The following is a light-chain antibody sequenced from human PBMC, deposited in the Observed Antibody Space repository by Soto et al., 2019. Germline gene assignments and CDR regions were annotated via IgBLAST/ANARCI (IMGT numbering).Light chain of an antibody. V-gene: IGKV1-39*01. J-gene: IGKJ1*01. Sequence: DIQMTQSPSSLSASVEDRVIITCRASQSISNHLNWYQQKPGKAPKLLIFAASSLQSGVPSRFSGSRSGPDFTLTISRLDPEDFAMYYCQQYDTSPRTFGQGTKVDIK. CDR1: QSISNH. CDR3: QQYDTSPRT. CDR2: AAS.